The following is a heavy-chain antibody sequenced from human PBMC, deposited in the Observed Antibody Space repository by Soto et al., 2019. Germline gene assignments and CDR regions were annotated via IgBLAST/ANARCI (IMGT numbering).Heavy chain of an antibody. CDR2: IYWDDDK. Sequence: QITLKESGPTLVKPTQTLTLTCTFSGFSLTTSGVAVGWIRQPPGKALEWLALIYWDDDKRYSPSLSSRVTITKGTSKNQVVLTMTNVDPVDTATYYCAHRARFGVDLGVFDFWGQGTMVTASS. CDR1: GFSLTTSGVA. J-gene: IGHJ3*01. CDR3: AHRARFGVDLGVFDF. D-gene: IGHD3-3*01. V-gene: IGHV2-5*02.